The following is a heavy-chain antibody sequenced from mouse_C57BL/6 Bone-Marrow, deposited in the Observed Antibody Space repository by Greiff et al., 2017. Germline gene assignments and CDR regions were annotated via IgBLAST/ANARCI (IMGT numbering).Heavy chain of an antibody. D-gene: IGHD2-1*01. CDR3: AKSTQLYYFDY. CDR2: IYPGSGNT. Sequence: QVHVKQSGAELVRPGASVKLSCKASGYTFTDYYINWVKQRPGQGLEWIARIYPGSGNTYYNEKFKGKATLTAEKSSSTAYMQLSSLTSEDSAVYFCAKSTQLYYFDYWGQGTTLTVSS. J-gene: IGHJ2*01. V-gene: IGHV1-76*01. CDR1: GYTFTDYY.